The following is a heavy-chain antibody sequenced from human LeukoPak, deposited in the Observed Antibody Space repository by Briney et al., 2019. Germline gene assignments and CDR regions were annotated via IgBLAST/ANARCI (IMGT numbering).Heavy chain of an antibody. CDR3: ARGRPYCSSTSCYTHYYYYGMDV. V-gene: IGHV4-34*01. CDR1: GGSISSYY. J-gene: IGHJ6*02. Sequence: SETLSLTCTVSGGSISSYYWSWIRQPPGKGLEWIGEINHSGSTNYNPSLKSRVTISVDTSKNQFSLKLSSVTAADTAVYYCARGRPYCSSTSCYTHYYYYGMDVWGQGTTVTVSS. CDR2: INHSGST. D-gene: IGHD2-2*02.